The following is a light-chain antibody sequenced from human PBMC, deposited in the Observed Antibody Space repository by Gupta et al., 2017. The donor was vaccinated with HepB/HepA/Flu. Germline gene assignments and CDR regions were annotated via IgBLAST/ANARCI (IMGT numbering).Light chain of an antibody. V-gene: IGKV3-11*01. J-gene: IGKJ3*01. CDR3: QQRSNPFT. CDR2: DAS. CDR1: QSVSSY. Sequence: EIVLTQSPATLSLSPGERATLSCRASQSVSSYLAWYQQKPGQAPRLLIYDASNRATGIPARFSGSGSGTDFTLTISRLEPEDFAVYYCQQRSNPFTFGPGTKVDI.